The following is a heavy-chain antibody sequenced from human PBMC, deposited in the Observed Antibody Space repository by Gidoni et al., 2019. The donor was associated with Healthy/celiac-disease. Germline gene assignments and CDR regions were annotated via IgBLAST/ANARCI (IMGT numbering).Heavy chain of an antibody. V-gene: IGHV3-23*01. D-gene: IGHD1-26*01. J-gene: IGHJ4*02. CDR2: ISGSGGST. Sequence: AASGFTFSSYAMSWVRQAPGKGLEWVSAISGSGGSTYYADSVKGRFTISRDNSKNTLYLQMNSLRAEDTAVYYCAKDQGIVGATNYFDYWGQGTLVTVSS. CDR3: AKDQGIVGATNYFDY. CDR1: GFTFSSYA.